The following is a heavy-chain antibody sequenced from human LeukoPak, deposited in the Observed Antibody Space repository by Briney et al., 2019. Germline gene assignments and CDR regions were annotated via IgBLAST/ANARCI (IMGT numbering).Heavy chain of an antibody. CDR1: GFTFSSYG. Sequence: PGGSLRLSCAASGFTFSSYGMHWVRQAPGKGLEWVAFIRYDGSNKYYADSVKGRFTISRDNSKNTLYLQMNSLRAEDTAVYYCARDPYDSRSGSYGAFDIWGQGTMVTVSS. CDR3: ARDPYDSRSGSYGAFDI. CDR2: IRYDGSNK. V-gene: IGHV3-30*02. J-gene: IGHJ3*02. D-gene: IGHD3-22*01.